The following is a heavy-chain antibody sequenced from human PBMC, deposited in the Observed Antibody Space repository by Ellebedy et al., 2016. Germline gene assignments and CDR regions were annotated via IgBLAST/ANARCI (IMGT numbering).Heavy chain of an antibody. V-gene: IGHV1-46*01. J-gene: IGHJ5*02. D-gene: IGHD3-10*01. CDR1: GYTFTSYY. Sequence: ASVKVSXXASGYTFTSYYMHWVRQAPGQGLEWMGIINPSGGSTSYAQKFQGRVTMTRDTSTSTVYMELSSLRSEDTAVYYCARDPHYGSGSYGWFNPWGQGTLVTVSS. CDR3: ARDPHYGSGSYGWFNP. CDR2: INPSGGST.